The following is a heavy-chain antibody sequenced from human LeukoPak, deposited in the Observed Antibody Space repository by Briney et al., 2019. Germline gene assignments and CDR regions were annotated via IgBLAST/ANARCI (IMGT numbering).Heavy chain of an antibody. V-gene: IGHV4-4*02. Sequence: SETLSLTCAVSGGSISSSNWWSWARQPPGKGLEWIGEIYHSGSTNYNPSLKSRVTISVDKSKNQFSLKLSSVTAADTAVYYCARVELLQYYFDYWGQGTLVTVSS. D-gene: IGHD1-26*01. CDR3: ARVELLQYYFDY. J-gene: IGHJ4*02. CDR1: GGSISSSNW. CDR2: IYHSGST.